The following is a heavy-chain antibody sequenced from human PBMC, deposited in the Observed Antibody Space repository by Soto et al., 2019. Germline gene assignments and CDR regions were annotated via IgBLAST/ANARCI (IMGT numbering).Heavy chain of an antibody. Sequence: ASVKVSCKASGYTFTGYYMHWVRQAPGQGLEWMGWINPNSGGTNYAQKFQGRVTMTRDTSISTAYMELSRLRSDDTAVYYCARGATYYYDSSGYYYFDYWGQGTLVTVSS. CDR1: GYTFTGYY. J-gene: IGHJ4*02. D-gene: IGHD3-22*01. CDR3: ARGATYYYDSSGYYYFDY. V-gene: IGHV1-2*02. CDR2: INPNSGGT.